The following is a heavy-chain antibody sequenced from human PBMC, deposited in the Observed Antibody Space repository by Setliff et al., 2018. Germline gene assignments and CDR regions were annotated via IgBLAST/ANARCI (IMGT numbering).Heavy chain of an antibody. V-gene: IGHV4-39*02. Sequence: SETLSLTCTLSGDSISRSTYYWGWIRQSPGKGLDWIGTVDRSGNTFYNPSLNSRVTISVDTSKNHFSLNLRSVTAADTAVYYCARLSPYNTGPPFDYWGQGTLVTVS. CDR3: ARLSPYNTGPPFDY. J-gene: IGHJ4*02. CDR2: VDRSGNT. D-gene: IGHD2-8*02. CDR1: GDSISRSTYY.